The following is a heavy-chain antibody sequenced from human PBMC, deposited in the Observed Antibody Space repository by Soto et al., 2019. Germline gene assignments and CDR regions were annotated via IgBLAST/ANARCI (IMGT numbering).Heavy chain of an antibody. CDR3: ARDRWMSRANWFDP. J-gene: IGHJ5*02. D-gene: IGHD2-2*03. Sequence: QVELQQSGPGLVKASETLSLSCTVFGGSIDSYYWSWIRQAPGKGLEWIWHISDSGTTNYNPSLGSRVTISVDTSRKLFSLKLSAVTAADTAVYFCARDRWMSRANWFDPWGPGTLFTVSS. V-gene: IGHV4-59*12. CDR2: ISDSGTT. CDR1: GGSIDSYY.